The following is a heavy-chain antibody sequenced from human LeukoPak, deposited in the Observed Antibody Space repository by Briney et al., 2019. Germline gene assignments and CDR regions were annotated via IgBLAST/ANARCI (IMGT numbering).Heavy chain of an antibody. D-gene: IGHD3-16*01. J-gene: IGHJ4*02. Sequence: SETLSLTCAVSGGSISSGGYSWSWIRQPPGKGLEWIGYIYHSGSTYYNPSLKSRVTISVDRSKNQFSLKLSSVTAADTAVYYCARVRITFGGVDNWGQGTLVTVFS. CDR3: ARVRITFGGVDN. V-gene: IGHV4-30-2*01. CDR1: GGSISSGGYS. CDR2: IYHSGST.